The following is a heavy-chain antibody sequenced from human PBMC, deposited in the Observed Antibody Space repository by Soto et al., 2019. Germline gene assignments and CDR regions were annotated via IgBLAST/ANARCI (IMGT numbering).Heavy chain of an antibody. CDR2: IYSSGST. CDR1: GGTISGYY. CDR3: ARGQRFSDWFDP. D-gene: IGHD3-3*01. Sequence: LSLTCTVTGGTISGYYWTWIRQSAGGGLEWIGRIYSSGSTNYNPSLKSRVTISLDTSMNHFSLRLSSVTAADTAVYYCARGQRFSDWFDPWGQGTLVTVSS. J-gene: IGHJ5*02. V-gene: IGHV4-4*07.